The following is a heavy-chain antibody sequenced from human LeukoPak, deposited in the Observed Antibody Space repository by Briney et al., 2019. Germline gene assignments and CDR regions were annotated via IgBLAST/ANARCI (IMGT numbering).Heavy chain of an antibody. J-gene: IGHJ4*02. Sequence: ASVKVSCKASGYTFTSYGISWVRQAPGQGLEWTGWISAYNGNTNYAQKLQGRVTMTTDTSTSTAYMELRSLRSDDTAVYYCARDRTMIVVDPTREFDYWGQGTLVTVSS. D-gene: IGHD3-22*01. V-gene: IGHV1-18*01. CDR2: ISAYNGNT. CDR1: GYTFTSYG. CDR3: ARDRTMIVVDPTREFDY.